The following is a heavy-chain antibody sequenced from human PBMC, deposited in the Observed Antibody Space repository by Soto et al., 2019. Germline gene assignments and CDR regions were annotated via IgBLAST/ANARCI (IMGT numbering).Heavy chain of an antibody. J-gene: IGHJ4*02. D-gene: IGHD2-2*02. CDR1: GGTFSSYA. V-gene: IGHV1-69*13. CDR3: ARAPVPLYCSSTSCYNGFDY. Sequence: ASVKVSCKASGGTFSSYAISWVRQAPGQGLEWMGGIIPIFGTANYAQKFQGRVTITADESTSTAYMELSSLRSEDTAVYYCARAPVPLYCSSTSCYNGFDYWGQGTLVTVSS. CDR2: IIPIFGTA.